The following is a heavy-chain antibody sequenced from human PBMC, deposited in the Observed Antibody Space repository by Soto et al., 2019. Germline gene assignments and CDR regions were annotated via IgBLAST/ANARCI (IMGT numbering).Heavy chain of an antibody. CDR1: GGSVSSGSYY. CDR3: ARVARIVVVVAATPKVGWFDP. J-gene: IGHJ5*02. V-gene: IGHV4-61*01. CDR2: IYYSGST. D-gene: IGHD2-15*01. Sequence: QVQLQESGPGLVKPSETLSLTCTVSGGSVSSGSYYWSWIRQPPGKGLEWIGYIYYSGSTNYNPSLKSRVTISVDTSNNQFSLKLSSVTAADTAVYYCARVARIVVVVAATPKVGWFDPWGQGTLVTVSS.